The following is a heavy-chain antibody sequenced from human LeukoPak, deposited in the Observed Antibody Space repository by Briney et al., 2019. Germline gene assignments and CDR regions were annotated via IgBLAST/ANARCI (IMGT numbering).Heavy chain of an antibody. CDR3: ARPYYYDSRIDP. Sequence: SETLSLTCTVSGGSISSGDYYWSWIRQPPGKGLEWIGYMYYSGSTYYNPSLKSRVTISVDTSKNRFSLKLSSVTAADTAVYYCARPYYYDSRIDPWGQGTLVTVSS. V-gene: IGHV4-30-4*01. CDR2: MYYSGST. CDR1: GGSISSGDYY. D-gene: IGHD3-22*01. J-gene: IGHJ5*02.